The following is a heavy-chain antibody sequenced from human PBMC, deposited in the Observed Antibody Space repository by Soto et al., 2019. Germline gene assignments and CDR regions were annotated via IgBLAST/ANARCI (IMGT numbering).Heavy chain of an antibody. CDR2: IIPIFGTA. Sequence: SVKVSCKASGGTFSGYAISWVRQAPGQGLEWMGGIIPIFGTANYAQKFQGRVTITADESTSTAYMELSSLRSEDTAVYYCAGDSIHGTGLYYNGMDGWGQGNTVTLSS. CDR1: GGTFSGYA. J-gene: IGHJ6*02. CDR3: AGDSIHGTGLYYNGMDG. D-gene: IGHD3-10*01. V-gene: IGHV1-69*13.